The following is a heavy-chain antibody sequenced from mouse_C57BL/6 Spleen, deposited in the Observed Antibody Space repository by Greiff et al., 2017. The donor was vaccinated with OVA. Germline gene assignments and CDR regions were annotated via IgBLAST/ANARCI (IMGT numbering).Heavy chain of an antibody. V-gene: IGHV5-16*01. CDR1: GFTFSDYY. Sequence: EVMLVESEGGLVQPGSSMKLSCTASGFTFSDYYMAWVRQVPEKGLEWVANINYDGSSTYYLDSLKSRFIISRDNAKNILYLQMSSLKSEDTATYYCAREDYYGRHWYFDVWGTGTTVTVSS. CDR3: AREDYYGRHWYFDV. J-gene: IGHJ1*03. D-gene: IGHD1-1*01. CDR2: INYDGSST.